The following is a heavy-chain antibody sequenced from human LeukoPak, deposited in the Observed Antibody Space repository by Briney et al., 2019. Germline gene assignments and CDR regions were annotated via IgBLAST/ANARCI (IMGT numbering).Heavy chain of an antibody. CDR3: ARVGRVTTVLDY. V-gene: IGHV3-21*06. J-gene: IGHJ4*02. CDR1: GFTFSTYR. D-gene: IGHD4-17*01. Sequence: GGSLSLSCAASGFTFSTYRMNWVRQAPGKGLEWVSSISSSSSYIYYADSVNGRFTISRDNAKNSLFLQMNSLRAEDTAVYYCARVGRVTTVLDYWGQGTQVTVFS. CDR2: ISSSSSYI.